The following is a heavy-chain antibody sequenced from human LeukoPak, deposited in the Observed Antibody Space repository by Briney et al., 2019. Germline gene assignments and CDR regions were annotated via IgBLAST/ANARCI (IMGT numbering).Heavy chain of an antibody. CDR1: GFTFSSYA. CDR3: AKDRFAVYYDSSGYPRLFDY. D-gene: IGHD3-22*01. Sequence: GGSLRLSCAASGFTFSSYAMSWVRQAPGKGLEWVSAISGSGGSTYYADSVKGRFTISRDNSKNTLYLQMSSLRAEDTAVYYCAKDRFAVYYDSSGYPRLFDYWGQGTLVTVSS. J-gene: IGHJ4*02. V-gene: IGHV3-23*01. CDR2: ISGSGGST.